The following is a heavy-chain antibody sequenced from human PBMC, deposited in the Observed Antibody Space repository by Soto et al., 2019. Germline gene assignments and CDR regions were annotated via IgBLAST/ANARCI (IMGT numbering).Heavy chain of an antibody. V-gene: IGHV4-39*01. CDR2: IYYSGST. D-gene: IGHD2-15*01. Sequence: QLQLQESGPGLVKPSETLSLTCTVSGGSISSSSYYWGWIRQPPGKGLEWIGSIYYSGSTYYNPSLKSRVTISVDTSKNQFSLKLSSVTAADTAVYYCARLEGYCSGGSCYGWFDPWGQGTLVTVSS. J-gene: IGHJ5*02. CDR1: GGSISSSSYY. CDR3: ARLEGYCSGGSCYGWFDP.